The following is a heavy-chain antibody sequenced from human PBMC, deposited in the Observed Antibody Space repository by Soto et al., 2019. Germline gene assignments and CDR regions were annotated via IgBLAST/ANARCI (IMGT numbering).Heavy chain of an antibody. CDR3: ARARLYDSSCNFDY. Sequence: SVKVSFKASGYTFTSYVISWVRQAPGQVLEWIGWISAYNGNTNYAKKLQGRVTMTTDTSTSTAYMELRSLRSDDTAVYDCARARLYDSSCNFDYWGQGTLVTVYS. J-gene: IGHJ4*02. D-gene: IGHD3-22*01. CDR1: GYTFTSYV. V-gene: IGHV1-18*04. CDR2: ISAYNGNT.